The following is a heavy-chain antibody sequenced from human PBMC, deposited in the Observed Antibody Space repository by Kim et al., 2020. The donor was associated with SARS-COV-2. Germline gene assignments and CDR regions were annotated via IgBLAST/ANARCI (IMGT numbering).Heavy chain of an antibody. Sequence: GESLKISCKGSGYSFTSYWISWVRQMPGKGLEWMGRIDPSDSYTNYSPSFQGHVTISADKSISTAYLQWSSLKASDTAMSYCARSDTYYDFWSGLYYGMDVWGQRTTVTVSS. CDR3: ARSDTYYDFWSGLYYGMDV. V-gene: IGHV5-10-1*01. D-gene: IGHD3-3*01. CDR2: IDPSDSYT. CDR1: GYSFTSYW. J-gene: IGHJ6*02.